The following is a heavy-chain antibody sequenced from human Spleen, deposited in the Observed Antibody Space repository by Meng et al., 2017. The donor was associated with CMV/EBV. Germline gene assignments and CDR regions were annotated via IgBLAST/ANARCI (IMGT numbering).Heavy chain of an antibody. CDR1: GYTFTSYG. Sequence: ASVKVSCKASGYTFTSYGISWVRQAPGQGLEWMAWISAYNGNTNYAQKLQGRVTMTTDTSTSTAYMELRSLRSDDTAVYYCARDFNDIVVVPAAIGSFDPWGQGTLVTVSS. CDR3: ARDFNDIVVVPAAIGSFDP. J-gene: IGHJ5*02. V-gene: IGHV1-18*01. D-gene: IGHD2-2*01. CDR2: ISAYNGNT.